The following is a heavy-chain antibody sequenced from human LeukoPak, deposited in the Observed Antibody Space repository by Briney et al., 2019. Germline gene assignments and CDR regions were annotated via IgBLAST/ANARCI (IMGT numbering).Heavy chain of an antibody. CDR2: IYHSGST. CDR1: GYSISSGYY. V-gene: IGHV4-38-2*02. CDR3: ARARGATYYMDV. Sequence: SETLSLTCTVSGYSISSGYYWGWIRQPPGKGLEWIGSIYHSGSTYYNPSLKSRVTISVDTSKNQFSLELSSVTAADTAVYYCARARGATYYMDVWGKGTRSPSP. D-gene: IGHD3-10*01. J-gene: IGHJ6*03.